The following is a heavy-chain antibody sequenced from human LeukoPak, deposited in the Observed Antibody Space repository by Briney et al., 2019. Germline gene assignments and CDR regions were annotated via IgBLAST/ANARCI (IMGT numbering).Heavy chain of an antibody. Sequence: PGGSLRLSCEGSAFIFSGHWMNWVRQTPGKGLEWVASIKEDGSERQYVDSVKGRFSISRDNTKGSLFLQLNSLNTEDTAVYYCTTDPQRGYYFDYWGQGTVVTVSS. D-gene: IGHD5-24*01. CDR1: AFIFSGHW. V-gene: IGHV3-7*03. J-gene: IGHJ4*02. CDR3: TTDPQRGYYFDY. CDR2: IKEDGSER.